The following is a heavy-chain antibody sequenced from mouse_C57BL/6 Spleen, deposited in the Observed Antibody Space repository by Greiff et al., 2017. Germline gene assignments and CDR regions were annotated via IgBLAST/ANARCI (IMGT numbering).Heavy chain of an antibody. CDR3: ARDYYSSSHYFDY. V-gene: IGHV2-2*01. CDR1: GFSFTSYG. CDR2: LWSGGST. Sequence: VQLQQSGPGLVQPSQSLSITCPVSGFSFTSYGVHWFRQSPGKGLEWLGVLWSGGSTDYNAAFISRLSISKDNSKSQVFFKMNSLQADDTAIYYCARDYYSSSHYFDYWGQGTTLTVSS. J-gene: IGHJ2*01. D-gene: IGHD1-1*01.